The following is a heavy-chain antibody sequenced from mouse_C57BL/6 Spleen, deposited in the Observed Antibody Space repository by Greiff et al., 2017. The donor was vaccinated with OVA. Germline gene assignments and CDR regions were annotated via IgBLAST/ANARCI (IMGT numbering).Heavy chain of an antibody. CDR3: ARSRDAMDY. CDR1: GYAFSSSW. J-gene: IGHJ4*01. Sequence: VMLVESGPELVKPGASVKISCKASGYAFSSSWMNWVKQRPGQGLEWIGYINPSSGYTKYNQKFKDKATLTADKSSSTAYMQLSSLTSEDSAVYYCARSRDAMDYWGQGTSVTVSS. CDR2: INPSSGYT. V-gene: IGHV1S26*01.